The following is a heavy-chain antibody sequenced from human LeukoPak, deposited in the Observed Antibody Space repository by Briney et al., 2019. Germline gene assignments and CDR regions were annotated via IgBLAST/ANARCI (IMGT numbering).Heavy chain of an antibody. J-gene: IGHJ4*02. CDR3: ATGIITGTSR. V-gene: IGHV3-15*01. CDR1: RFTFSNAW. Sequence: GSLRLSCAASRFTFSNAWMSWVRQAPGKGLEWVGRIKSKTEGGTKEYAASVKGRFTISRDDSKNRLYLQMSSLKTEDTAVYYCATGIITGTSRWGQGTLVTVSS. D-gene: IGHD1-20*01. CDR2: IKSKTEGGTK.